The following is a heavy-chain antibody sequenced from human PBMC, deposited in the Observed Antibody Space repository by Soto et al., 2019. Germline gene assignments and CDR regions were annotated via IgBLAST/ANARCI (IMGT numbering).Heavy chain of an antibody. CDR1: GYTFTRSG. D-gene: IGHD3-10*01. Sequence: SVKVSCQASGYTFTRSGISWVRQAPGQGLEWMGGIIPIFGTANYAQKFQGRVTITADESTSTAYMELSSLRSEDTAVYYCARGFGVTYGMDVWGQGTTVTVSS. CDR3: ARGFGVTYGMDV. J-gene: IGHJ6*02. CDR2: IIPIFGTA. V-gene: IGHV1-69*13.